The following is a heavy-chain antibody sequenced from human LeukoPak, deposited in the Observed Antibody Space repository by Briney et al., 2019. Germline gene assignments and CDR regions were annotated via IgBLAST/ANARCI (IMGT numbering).Heavy chain of an antibody. CDR2: ISSSSSYI. D-gene: IGHD2-2*01. CDR3: ARFYHGYFDY. V-gene: IGHV3-21*01. Sequence: GGSLRLSCEASGFTFSRYSLTWVRQAPGKGLEWVSSISSSSSYIYYADSVKGRFTISRDNAKNSLYLQMNSLRAEDTAVYYCARFYHGYFDYWGQGTLVTVSS. J-gene: IGHJ4*02. CDR1: GFTFSRYS.